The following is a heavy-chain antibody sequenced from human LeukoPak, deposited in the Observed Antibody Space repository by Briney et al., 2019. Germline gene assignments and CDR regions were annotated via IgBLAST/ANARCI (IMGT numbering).Heavy chain of an antibody. V-gene: IGHV1-18*01. CDR1: GYTFTNYG. Sequence: ASVKVSCKASGYTFTNYGFSWVRQAPGQGLEWMGWISAYNGYTDYAQKLQFRVTMTTDTSTSTAYMELRSLRSDDTAVYYCARDKAVTTEVTQHFQHWGQGTPVTVSS. CDR2: ISAYNGYT. J-gene: IGHJ1*01. CDR3: ARDKAVTTEVTQHFQH. D-gene: IGHD4-23*01.